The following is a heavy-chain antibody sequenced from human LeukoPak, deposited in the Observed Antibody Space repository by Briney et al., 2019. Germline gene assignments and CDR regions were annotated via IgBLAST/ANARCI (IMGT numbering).Heavy chain of an antibody. Sequence: ASVKVSCKASGYTFTGYYMHWVRQAPGQGLEWMGRINPNSGGTNYAHKFQGRVTMTRDTSISTDYMELSRLRSDETVVYYCARDHGIDSSGYYYWGQGTLVTVSS. D-gene: IGHD3-22*01. CDR1: GYTFTGYY. CDR3: ARDHGIDSSGYYY. J-gene: IGHJ4*02. CDR2: INPNSGGT. V-gene: IGHV1-2*05.